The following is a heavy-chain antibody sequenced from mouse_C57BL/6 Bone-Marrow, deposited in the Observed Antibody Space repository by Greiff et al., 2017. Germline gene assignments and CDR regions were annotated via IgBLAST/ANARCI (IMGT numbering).Heavy chain of an antibody. CDR1: GFTFTDYY. CDR3: ARLDYDGSSVFAY. Sequence: EVQVVESGGGLVQPGGSLSLSCAASGFTFTDYYMSWVRQPPGKALEWLGFIRNKANGYTTEYRASVKDRFSISSDNSQSILYLQMNALRAEVSATYCWARLDYDGSSVFAYWGQGTLVTVSA. CDR2: IRNKANGYTT. D-gene: IGHD1-1*01. J-gene: IGHJ3*01. V-gene: IGHV7-3*01.